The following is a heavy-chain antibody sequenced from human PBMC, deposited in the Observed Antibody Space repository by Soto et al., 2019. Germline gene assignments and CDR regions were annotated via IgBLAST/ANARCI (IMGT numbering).Heavy chain of an antibody. CDR3: ATKDDHKDDQPYYYGMDV. D-gene: IGHD3-16*01. J-gene: IGHJ6*02. Sequence: QVQLLQSGGEVKTPGTSLKVSCEAIGYTSSSYGINWVRQAPGQGLEWMGWISVFNGDTKYAQKFQGRVAITKDPGTSTAQLELRSLRSDDSAVYFCATKDDHKDDQPYYYGMDVLGQGTTVTVSS. V-gene: IGHV1-18*01. CDR1: GYTSSSYG. CDR2: ISVFNGDT.